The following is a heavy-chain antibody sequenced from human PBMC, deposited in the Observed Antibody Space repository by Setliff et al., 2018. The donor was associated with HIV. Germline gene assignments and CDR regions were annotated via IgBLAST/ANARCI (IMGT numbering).Heavy chain of an antibody. D-gene: IGHD3-16*01. V-gene: IGHV1-18*01. CDR2: VSGYNGNT. Sequence: ASVKVSCKASGYTFTSYGISWVRQAPGQGLEWMGWVSGYNGNTNYAQKLQGRVTMTTDTSPSTAYMELRSLRSDATAAHYCARAPTFSGWFDPWGKGHLFTVSS. J-gene: IGHJ5*02. CDR1: GYTFTSYG. CDR3: ARAPTFSGWFDP.